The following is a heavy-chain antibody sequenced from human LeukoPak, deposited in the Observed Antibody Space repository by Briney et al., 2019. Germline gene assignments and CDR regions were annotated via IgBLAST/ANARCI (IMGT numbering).Heavy chain of an antibody. V-gene: IGHV3-23*01. CDR2: ISGSGGRT. J-gene: IGHJ4*02. Sequence: PGGSLRLSCAASGFTFSSYAMSWVRQAPGKGLEWVSAISGSGGRTYYADSVKGRFTISRDNSNNTLYLQMNSLRAEDTAVYYCAKDQSGSYYRTFDYWGQGTLVTVSS. CDR1: GFTFSSYA. CDR3: AKDQSGSYYRTFDY. D-gene: IGHD3-10*01.